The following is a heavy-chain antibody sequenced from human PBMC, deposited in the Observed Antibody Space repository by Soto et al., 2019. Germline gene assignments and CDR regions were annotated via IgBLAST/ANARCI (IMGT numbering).Heavy chain of an antibody. CDR2: ISSSSSTI. D-gene: IGHD2-21*01. J-gene: IGHJ6*02. V-gene: IGHV3-48*01. Sequence: EVQLVESGGGLVQRGGSLRLSCAASGLTFSSYSMNWVRQAPGKGLEWVSYISSSSSTIYYADSVKGRFTNSRDNAKNSLYLQMNGVRAEDTAVYYCAFGKASRYSYYGMDVWGQGTTVTVSS. CDR1: GLTFSSYS. CDR3: AFGKASRYSYYGMDV.